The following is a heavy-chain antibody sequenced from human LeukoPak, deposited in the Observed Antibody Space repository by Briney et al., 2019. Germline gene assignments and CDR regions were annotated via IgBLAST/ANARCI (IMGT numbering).Heavy chain of an antibody. D-gene: IGHD3-16*02. Sequence: GASVKVSCKASGGTFSSYAISWVRQAPGQGLEWMGRIIPIFGTANYAQKFQGRVTITTDESTSTAYMELSSLRSEDTAVYYCARVPYDYVWGSYRLGPLWYWGQGTPVTVSS. CDR2: IIPIFGTA. V-gene: IGHV1-69*05. CDR1: GGTFSSYA. CDR3: ARVPYDYVWGSYRLGPLWY. J-gene: IGHJ4*02.